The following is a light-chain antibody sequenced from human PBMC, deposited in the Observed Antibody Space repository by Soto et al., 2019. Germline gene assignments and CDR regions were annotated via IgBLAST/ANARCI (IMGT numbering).Light chain of an antibody. CDR1: SSDVGGYNY. J-gene: IGLJ2*01. V-gene: IGLV2-14*01. CDR2: EVS. Sequence: QSVLTQPACVSGSPGQSSTISYTGTSSDVGGYNYVSWYQQHPGKAPKLMIYEVSNRPSGVSNRFSGSKSGNTASLTISGLQAEDEADYYCSSYTSSSTLVFGGGTKVTVL. CDR3: SSYTSSSTLV.